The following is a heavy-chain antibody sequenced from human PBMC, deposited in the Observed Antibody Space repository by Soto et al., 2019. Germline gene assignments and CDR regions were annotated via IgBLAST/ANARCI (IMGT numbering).Heavy chain of an antibody. CDR1: GGSISSSSYY. CDR2: IYYSGST. Sequence: SETLSLTCTVSGGSISSSSYYWGWIRQPPGKGLEWIGSIYYSGSTYYNPSLKSRVTISVDTSKNQFSLKLSSVTAADTAVYYCARHPERELYYYYYYMDVWGKGTTVTVSS. D-gene: IGHD1-7*01. J-gene: IGHJ6*03. CDR3: ARHPERELYYYYYYMDV. V-gene: IGHV4-39*01.